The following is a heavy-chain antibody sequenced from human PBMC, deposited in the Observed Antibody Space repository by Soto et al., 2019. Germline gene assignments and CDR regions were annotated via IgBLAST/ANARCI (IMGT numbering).Heavy chain of an antibody. CDR3: PMVGNYVTPTPQDV. Sequence: QVQLVQSGAEVKKPGASVKVSCKASGYIFVNYGIAWVRQAPGQGLEWMGWISPYTGNTNSASKVQGRLTMTTDTYRSTAYMGLGSLKSDDTAVYYVPMVGNYVTPTPQDVWGRGTRVTVSS. V-gene: IGHV1-18*01. J-gene: IGHJ6*02. D-gene: IGHD3-16*01. CDR1: GYIFVNYG. CDR2: ISPYTGNT.